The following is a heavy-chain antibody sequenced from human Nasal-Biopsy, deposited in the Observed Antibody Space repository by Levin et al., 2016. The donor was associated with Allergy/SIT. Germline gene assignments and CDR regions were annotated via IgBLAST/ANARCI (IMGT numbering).Heavy chain of an antibody. CDR3: ARHERISEYSTLA. Sequence: GGSLRLSCAASGFTFSSHYMSWVRQAPGKGLEWVASIKPDGSEKWYVDSMKGRFSISRDNAKDSLYLQMSSLRVEDTAVYSCARHERISEYSTLAWGRGTLVTVSS. CDR2: IKPDGSEK. J-gene: IGHJ5*02. V-gene: IGHV3-7*04. CDR1: GFTFSSHY. D-gene: IGHD6-6*01.